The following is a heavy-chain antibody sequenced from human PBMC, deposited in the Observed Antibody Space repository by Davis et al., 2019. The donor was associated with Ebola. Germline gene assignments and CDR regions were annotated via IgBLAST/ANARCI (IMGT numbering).Heavy chain of an antibody. CDR1: GFTFSSYA. V-gene: IGHV3-23*01. CDR2: ISGSGGST. CDR3: ASSGSLDY. J-gene: IGHJ4*02. Sequence: GESLKISCEASGFTFSSYAMSWVRQAPGKGLEWVSAISGSGGSTYYADSVKGRFTISRDNSKNTLYLQMNSLRAEDTAVYYCASSGSLDYWGQGTLVTVSS. D-gene: IGHD3-10*01.